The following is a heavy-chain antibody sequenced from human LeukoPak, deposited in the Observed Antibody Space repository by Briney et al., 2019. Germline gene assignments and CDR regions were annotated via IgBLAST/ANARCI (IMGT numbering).Heavy chain of an antibody. V-gene: IGHV3-33*01. J-gene: IGHJ5*02. CDR3: ARGGFGELLSWFDP. CDR1: GFTLSSYG. Sequence: GRSLRLSCAASGFTLSSYGMHWVRQAPGKGLEWEAVIWYDGSNKYYADSVKGRFTISRDNSKNTLYLQMNSLRAEDTAVYYCARGGFGELLSWFDPWGQGTLVTVSS. CDR2: IWYDGSNK. D-gene: IGHD3-10*01.